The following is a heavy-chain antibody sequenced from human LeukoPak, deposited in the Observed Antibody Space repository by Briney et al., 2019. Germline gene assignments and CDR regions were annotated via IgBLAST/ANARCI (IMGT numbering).Heavy chain of an antibody. D-gene: IGHD5-24*01. CDR2: IYYSGST. J-gene: IGHJ4*02. CDR3: ANTPPLMAPLYYFDY. Sequence: SETLSLTCTVSGGSIGSSSYYWGWIRQPPGKGLEWIGSIYYSGSTYYNPSLKSRVTISVDTSKNQFSLKLSSVTAADTAVYYCANTPPLMAPLYYFDYWGQGTLVTVSS. V-gene: IGHV4-39*07. CDR1: GGSIGSSSYY.